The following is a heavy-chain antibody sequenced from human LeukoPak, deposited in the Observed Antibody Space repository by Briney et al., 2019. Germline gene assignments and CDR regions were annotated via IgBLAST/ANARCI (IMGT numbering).Heavy chain of an antibody. CDR1: GYTFTTYE. Sequence: ASVKVSCKASGYTFTTYEIHWVRQAPGQGLEWMGWMNPNSGNTAYVQKFQDRVTMTRTTSINTAYMELSGLRSADTAVYYCARGASRSFDYWGQGTLVTVSS. J-gene: IGHJ4*02. CDR2: MNPNSGNT. V-gene: IGHV1-8*02. CDR3: ARGASRSFDY.